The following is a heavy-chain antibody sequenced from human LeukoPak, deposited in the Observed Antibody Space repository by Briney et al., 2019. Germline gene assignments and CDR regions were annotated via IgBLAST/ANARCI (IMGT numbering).Heavy chain of an antibody. D-gene: IGHD2-15*01. V-gene: IGHV1-46*01. J-gene: IGHJ4*02. CDR3: ARDRCSGGSCYSTFDY. CDR1: VYTFTSYY. CDR2: INPSGGST. Sequence: ASVKVSCKASVYTFTSYYMHWVRQAPGQGLKWMGIINPSGGSTSYAQKFQGRVTMTRDTSTSTVYMELSSLRSEDTAVYYCARDRCSGGSCYSTFDYWGQGALVTVSS.